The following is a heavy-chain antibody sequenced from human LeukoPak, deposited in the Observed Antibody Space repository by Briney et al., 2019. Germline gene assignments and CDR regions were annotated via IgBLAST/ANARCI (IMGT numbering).Heavy chain of an antibody. Sequence: GESLKISCKGSGYSFSNHWIGGVRQTPGKGLEWMGVIYPGDSDDRYRPSFQGQVTISADKSISTAYLQWSSLKASDTALYYCTRRDDSGSYLAGWFDPWGQGTLVTVSS. D-gene: IGHD3-10*01. CDR3: TRRDDSGSYLAGWFDP. V-gene: IGHV5-51*01. J-gene: IGHJ5*02. CDR1: GYSFSNHW. CDR2: IYPGDSDD.